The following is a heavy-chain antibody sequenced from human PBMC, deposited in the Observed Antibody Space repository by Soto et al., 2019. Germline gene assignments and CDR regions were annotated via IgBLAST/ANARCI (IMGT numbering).Heavy chain of an antibody. CDR3: AHTTPGQLLWVHWFDP. D-gene: IGHD2-2*01. J-gene: IGHJ5*02. V-gene: IGHV2-5*02. CDR1: GFSLSTSGVG. CDR2: IYWDDDK. Sequence: SGPTLVKPTQTLTLTCTFSGFSLSTSGVGVGWIRQPPGKALEWLALIYWDDDKRYSPSLKSRLTITKDTSKNQVVLTMTNMDPVDTATYYCAHTTPGQLLWVHWFDPWGQGTLVTVSS.